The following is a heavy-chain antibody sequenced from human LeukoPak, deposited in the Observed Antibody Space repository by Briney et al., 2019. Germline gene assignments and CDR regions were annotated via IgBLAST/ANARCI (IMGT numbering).Heavy chain of an antibody. Sequence: GGSLRLSCAASGFTFSGYSMNWVRQAPGKGLEWVSSITASTAIYSADSVKGRFTISRDNAKNFLYLQMNSLRAEDTAVYYCARTYYDILTGYNPYFDYWGQGILVTVSS. D-gene: IGHD3-9*01. CDR3: ARTYYDILTGYNPYFDY. V-gene: IGHV3-69-1*01. CDR2: ITASTAI. J-gene: IGHJ4*02. CDR1: GFTFSGYS.